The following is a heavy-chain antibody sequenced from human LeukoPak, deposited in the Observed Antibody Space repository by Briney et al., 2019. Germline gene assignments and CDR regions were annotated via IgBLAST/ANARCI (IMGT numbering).Heavy chain of an antibody. J-gene: IGHJ5*02. CDR1: GGTFSSYA. V-gene: IGHV1-69*13. CDR3: AADPITMVRGVIGANWFDP. CDR2: IIPIFGTA. D-gene: IGHD3-10*01. Sequence: SVKVSCKASGGTFSSYAISWVRQAPGQGLGWRGGIIPIFGTANYAQEFQGRVTITADESTSTAYMELSSLRSEDTAVYYCAADPITMVRGVIGANWFDPWGQGTLVTVSS.